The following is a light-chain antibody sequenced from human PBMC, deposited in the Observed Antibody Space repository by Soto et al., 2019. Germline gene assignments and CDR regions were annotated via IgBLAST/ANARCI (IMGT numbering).Light chain of an antibody. Sequence: DIPMTQSPSTLSASVGDRVTITCRASQSISSWLAWYQQKPGKAPKLLIYDASSLESGVPSRFSGSGSDTEFTLTINNQQPDDFASYHCQQYNRYSLTFGGGTKVEIK. J-gene: IGKJ4*01. CDR2: DAS. CDR3: QQYNRYSLT. CDR1: QSISSW. V-gene: IGKV1-5*01.